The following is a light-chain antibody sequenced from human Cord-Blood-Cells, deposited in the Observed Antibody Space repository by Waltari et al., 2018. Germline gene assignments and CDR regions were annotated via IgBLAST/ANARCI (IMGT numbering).Light chain of an antibody. Sequence: QSALTQPASVSGSPGQLITISCTGTSSDGGSYNLFPWYQQHPGKAPKLMIYEGSKRPSGVSNRFSGSKSGNTASLTIAGLQAEDEADYYCCSYAGSSTYVFGTGTKVTVL. CDR1: SSDGGSYNL. CDR3: CSYAGSSTYV. V-gene: IGLV2-23*01. J-gene: IGLJ1*01. CDR2: EGS.